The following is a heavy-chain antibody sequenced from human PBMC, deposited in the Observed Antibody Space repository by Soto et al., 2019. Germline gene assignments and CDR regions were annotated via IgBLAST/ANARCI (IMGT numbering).Heavy chain of an antibody. CDR1: GGSISSGDYY. V-gene: IGHV4-30-4*01. CDR3: ASTNTAFDY. CDR2: IDYSWST. Sequence: PSETLSLTCTVSGGSISSGDYYWSWIRQPPGKGLEWIGYIDYSWSTYYNPSLKSRVTISVDASKNQFSLKLSSLTAADTAVYYCASTNTAFDYWGQGTLVTVSS. D-gene: IGHD5-18*01. J-gene: IGHJ4*02.